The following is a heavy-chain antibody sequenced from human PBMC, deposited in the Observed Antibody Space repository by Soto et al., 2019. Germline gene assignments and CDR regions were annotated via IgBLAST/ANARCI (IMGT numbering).Heavy chain of an antibody. CDR1: GGSISSSSYY. Sequence: SETLSLTCTVSGGSISSSSYYWGWIRQPPGKGLEWIGSIYYSGSTYYNPSLKSRVTISVDTSKNQFSLKLSSVTAADTAVYYCARPKRGITIFGVVMSGMDVRGQGPSVTVSS. V-gene: IGHV4-39*01. CDR3: ARPKRGITIFGVVMSGMDV. D-gene: IGHD3-3*01. J-gene: IGHJ6*02. CDR2: IYYSGST.